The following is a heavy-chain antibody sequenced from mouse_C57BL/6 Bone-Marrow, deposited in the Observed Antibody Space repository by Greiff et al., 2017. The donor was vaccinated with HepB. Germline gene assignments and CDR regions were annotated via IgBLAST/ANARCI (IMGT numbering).Heavy chain of an antibody. V-gene: IGHV1-82*01. Sequence: VQLQQSGPELVKPGASVKISCKASGYSFSSSWMNWVKQRPGKGLEWIGRIYPGDGDTNYNGKFKGKATLTADKSSSTAYMKLISLTSEDSAVYFCARKGLTGDWYFDVWGTGTTVTVSS. CDR1: GYSFSSSW. D-gene: IGHD4-1*01. CDR3: ARKGLTGDWYFDV. CDR2: IYPGDGDT. J-gene: IGHJ1*03.